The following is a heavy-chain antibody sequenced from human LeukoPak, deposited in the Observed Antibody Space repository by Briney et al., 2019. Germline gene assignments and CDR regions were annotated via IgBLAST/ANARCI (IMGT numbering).Heavy chain of an antibody. J-gene: IGHJ4*02. V-gene: IGHV3-53*01. CDR3: ARRAGAYSHPYDY. CDR2: IYSDNT. D-gene: IGHD4/OR15-4a*01. Sequence: PGGSLRLSCTVSGFTVSSNSMSWVRQAPGKGLEWVSFIYSDNTHYSDSVKGRFTISRDNSKNTLYLQMNSLRAGDTAVYYCARRAGAYSHPYDYWGQGTLVTVSS. CDR1: GFTVSSNS.